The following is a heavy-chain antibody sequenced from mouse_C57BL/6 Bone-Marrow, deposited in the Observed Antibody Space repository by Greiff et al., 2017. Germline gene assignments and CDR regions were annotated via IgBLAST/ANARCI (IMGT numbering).Heavy chain of an antibody. CDR3: ARHELRDY. CDR2: LSGGGGNT. V-gene: IGHV5-9*01. D-gene: IGHD1-1*01. J-gene: IGHJ2*01. Sequence: EVKVVESGGGLVKPGGSLKLSCAASGFTFSSYTMSWVRQTPEKRLEWVATLSGGGGNTYYPDSVKGRFTISRDNAKNTLYLQMSRLRSEDTALYYCARHELRDYWGQGTTLTVSS. CDR1: GFTFSSYT.